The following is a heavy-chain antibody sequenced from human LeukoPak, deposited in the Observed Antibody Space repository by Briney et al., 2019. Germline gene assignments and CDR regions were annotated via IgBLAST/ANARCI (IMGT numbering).Heavy chain of an antibody. CDR3: ARLALTGYCSSTSCANWFDP. CDR2: IYYRGST. D-gene: IGHD2-2*01. CDR1: GGSISSYY. Sequence: SETLSLTCTVSGGSISSYYWSRIRQPPGKGLEWIGYIYYRGSTNYNPSLKSRVTISVDTSKNQFSLKPSSVTAADTAVYYCARLALTGYCSSTSCANWFDPWGQGTLVTVSS. V-gene: IGHV4-59*08. J-gene: IGHJ5*02.